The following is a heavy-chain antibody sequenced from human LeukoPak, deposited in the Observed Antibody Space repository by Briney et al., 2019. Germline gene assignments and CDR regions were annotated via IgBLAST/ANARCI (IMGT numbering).Heavy chain of an antibody. V-gene: IGHV1-8*01. CDR3: ARGGAPYILTPSYGIDV. CDR1: GYTFSSYD. D-gene: IGHD4-17*01. CDR2: MNPNSGNT. Sequence: ASVKVSCTASGYTFSSYDINWVRQATGQGLEWMGWMNPNSGNTGYAQKFQGRVTMTRNTSISTAYMELSSLRSEDAAVYYCARGGAPYILTPSYGIDVWGQGTTVTVSS. J-gene: IGHJ6*02.